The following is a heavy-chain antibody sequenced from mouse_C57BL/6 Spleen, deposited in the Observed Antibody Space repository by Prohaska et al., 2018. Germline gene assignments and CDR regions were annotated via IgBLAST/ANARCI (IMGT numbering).Heavy chain of an antibody. CDR2: INPNNGGT. D-gene: IGHD2-4*01. CDR3: ARGGYYDYEDYAMDY. J-gene: IGHJ4*01. CDR1: GYTFTDYN. V-gene: IGHV1-22*01. Sequence: SVKMSCKASGYTFTDYNMHWVKQSHGKSLEWIGYINPNNGGTSYNQKFKGKATLTVNKSSSTAYMELRSLTSEDSAVYYCARGGYYDYEDYAMDYWGQGTSVTVSS.